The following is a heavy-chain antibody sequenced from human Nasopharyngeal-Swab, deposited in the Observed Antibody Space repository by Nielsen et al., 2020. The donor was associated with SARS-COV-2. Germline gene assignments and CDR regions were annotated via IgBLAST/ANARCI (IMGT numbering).Heavy chain of an antibody. CDR2: ISVDGRST. D-gene: IGHD4/OR15-4a*01. V-gene: IGHV3-23*01. J-gene: IGHJ4*02. CDR3: AKDWRYGGGY. CDR1: GFTFSNEA. Sequence: GESLKISCTASGFTFSNEAMSWVRQAPRKGLEWVSHISVDGRSTYHADSVKGRFTISRDNSKNTLYLQMNSLRAEDTAVYFCAKDWRYGGGYWGQGTLVTVSS.